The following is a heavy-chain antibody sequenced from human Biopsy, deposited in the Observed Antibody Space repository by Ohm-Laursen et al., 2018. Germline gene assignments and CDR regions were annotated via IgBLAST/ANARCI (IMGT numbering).Heavy chain of an antibody. CDR1: GYTFTDYY. D-gene: IGHD3-3*01. Sequence: SVKVSCKVSGYTFTDYYIHWVRQSPGQGLEWMGWINPNSGATNYAQKFQGRVTMTRDTSISTTYMELRRLTSDDTAVFYCARELGDFWGGRQFDFWGQGTLVTVSS. CDR2: INPNSGAT. V-gene: IGHV1-2*02. J-gene: IGHJ5*01. CDR3: ARELGDFWGGRQFDF.